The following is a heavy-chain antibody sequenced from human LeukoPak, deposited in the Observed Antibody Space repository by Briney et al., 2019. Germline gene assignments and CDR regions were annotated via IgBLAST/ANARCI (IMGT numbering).Heavy chain of an antibody. CDR1: GGSFSGYY. V-gene: IGHV4-34*01. Sequence: KSSETLSLTCAVYGGSFSGYYWSWIRQPPGKGLEWIGEINHSGSTNYNPSLKSRVTISVDMSKNQFSLKLSSVTAADTAVYYCAGGVAAVSDVWGKGTTVTVSS. CDR2: INHSGST. D-gene: IGHD6-13*01. CDR3: AGGVAAVSDV. J-gene: IGHJ6*04.